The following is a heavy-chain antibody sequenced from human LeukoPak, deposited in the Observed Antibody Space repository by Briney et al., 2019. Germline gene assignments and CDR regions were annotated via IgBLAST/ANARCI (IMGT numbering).Heavy chain of an antibody. CDR3: ASYCSSTSCYGFDWFDP. J-gene: IGHJ5*02. D-gene: IGHD2-2*01. CDR1: GGSISSSSYY. Sequence: SETLSLTCTVSGGSISSSSYYWGWIRQPPGKGLEWIGNIYYSGSTYYNPSLKSRITISVDTSKNQFSLKLSSVTAADTAVYYCASYCSSTSCYGFDWFDPWGQGTLVTVSS. V-gene: IGHV4-39*07. CDR2: IYYSGST.